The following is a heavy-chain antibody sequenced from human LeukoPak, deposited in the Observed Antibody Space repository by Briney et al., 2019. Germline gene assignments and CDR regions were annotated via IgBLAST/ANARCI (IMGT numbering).Heavy chain of an antibody. V-gene: IGHV4-39*01. Sequence: SETLSLTCTVSGGSISSSSYYWGWIRQPPVKGLEWIGSIYYSGSTYYNPSLKSRVTISVDTSKNQFSLKLSSVTAADTAVYYCASHSTVTTGGIDHWGQGTLSPSPQ. CDR2: IYYSGST. CDR3: ASHSTVTTGGIDH. CDR1: GGSISSSSYY. D-gene: IGHD4-17*01. J-gene: IGHJ4*02.